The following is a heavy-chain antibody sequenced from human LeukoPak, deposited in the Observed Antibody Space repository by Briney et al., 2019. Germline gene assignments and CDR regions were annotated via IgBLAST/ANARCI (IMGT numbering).Heavy chain of an antibody. Sequence: GGSLRLSWAASGFTFSSYAMHWVRQAPGKGLEWVAVISYDGSNKYYADSVKGRFTISRDNSKNTLYLQMNSLRAEDTAVYYCARDRTYYDSSGLDYWGQGTLVTVSS. CDR2: ISYDGSNK. CDR3: ARDRTYYDSSGLDY. J-gene: IGHJ4*02. CDR1: GFTFSSYA. D-gene: IGHD3-22*01. V-gene: IGHV3-30*04.